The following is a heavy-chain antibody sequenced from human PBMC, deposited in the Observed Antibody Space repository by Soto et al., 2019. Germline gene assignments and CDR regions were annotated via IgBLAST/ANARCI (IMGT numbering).Heavy chain of an antibody. V-gene: IGHV3-11*06. CDR3: ARSGDNFNVLDY. CDR2: SSNSGTFA. CDR1: GFTFSDYY. D-gene: IGHD1-1*01. J-gene: IGHJ4*02. Sequence: QVHLVESGGGLVKPGGSLRLSCAASGFTFSDYYMSWVRQAPGRGLEWISYSSNSGTFARYATSVKGRFSISGDNANNSLYLEMNSLRVEDTAVYYCARSGDNFNVLDYWGQGTPVTVSS.